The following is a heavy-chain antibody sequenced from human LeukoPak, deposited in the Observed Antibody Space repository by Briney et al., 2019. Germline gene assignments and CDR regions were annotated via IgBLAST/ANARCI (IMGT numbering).Heavy chain of an antibody. D-gene: IGHD3-16*01. J-gene: IGHJ4*02. CDR2: IYYSGST. Sequence: SETLSLTCAVSGGSISGYYWSWIRQSPDKGLEWIGYIYYSGSTNYNPSLQSRVTISVDTSKNQFSLKITSVTAADTAVYYCARDPPGGGFDYWGQGTLVTVSS. CDR3: ARDPPGGGFDY. CDR1: GGSISGYY. V-gene: IGHV4-59*01.